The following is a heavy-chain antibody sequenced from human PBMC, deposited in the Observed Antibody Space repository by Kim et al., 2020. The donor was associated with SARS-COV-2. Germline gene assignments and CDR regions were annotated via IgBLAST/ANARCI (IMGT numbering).Heavy chain of an antibody. CDR3: ARDLYGIPVFMF. Sequence: YYVDSVKGRFTISRDNAKNSLYLQMNSLRAEDTAVYYCARDLYGIPVFMFWGQGTLVTVSS. J-gene: IGHJ4*02. D-gene: IGHD3-10*02. V-gene: IGHV3-7*03.